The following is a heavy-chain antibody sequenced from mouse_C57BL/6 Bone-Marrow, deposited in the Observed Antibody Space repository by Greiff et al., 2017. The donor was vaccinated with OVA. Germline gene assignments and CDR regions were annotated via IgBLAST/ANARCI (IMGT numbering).Heavy chain of an antibody. J-gene: IGHJ4*01. Sequence: VQLQQSGPELVKPGASVKISCTASGYSFTGYYMNWVKQSPEKSLEWIGEINPSTGGTTYNQKFKAKATLTVDKSSSTAYMQLKSLTSEDSAVYYCARCRNYGSSYAMDYWGQGTSVTVSS. CDR3: ARCRNYGSSYAMDY. CDR2: INPSTGGT. CDR1: GYSFTGYY. V-gene: IGHV1-42*01. D-gene: IGHD1-1*01.